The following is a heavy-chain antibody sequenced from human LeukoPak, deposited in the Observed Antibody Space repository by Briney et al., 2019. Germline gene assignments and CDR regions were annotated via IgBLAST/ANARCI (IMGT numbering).Heavy chain of an antibody. CDR1: GVSMNSYY. Sequence: SETLSLTCTVSGVSMNSYYWSWIRQPPGKGLEWIGYIYYSGSTNYNPSLKSRVTISVDTSKNQFSLKLSSVTASDTAVYYCARHSSVRSPFDYWGQGTLVTVSS. CDR2: IYYSGST. CDR3: ARHSSVRSPFDY. V-gene: IGHV4-59*08. D-gene: IGHD5/OR15-5a*01. J-gene: IGHJ4*02.